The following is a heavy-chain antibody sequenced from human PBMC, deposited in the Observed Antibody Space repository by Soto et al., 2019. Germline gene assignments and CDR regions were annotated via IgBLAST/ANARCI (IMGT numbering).Heavy chain of an antibody. Sequence: QVQLQESGPGLVKPSETLSLTCTVSGGSITRGGYYWSWIRQHPGKGLEWIGYIYNSGTPYYNPSLKSRVTISVDPSKNQFSLKLTSVTAADTAVYYCARDPAPWGQGTLVTVSS. CDR2: IYNSGTP. CDR3: ARDPAP. J-gene: IGHJ5*02. CDR1: GGSITRGGYY. V-gene: IGHV4-31*03.